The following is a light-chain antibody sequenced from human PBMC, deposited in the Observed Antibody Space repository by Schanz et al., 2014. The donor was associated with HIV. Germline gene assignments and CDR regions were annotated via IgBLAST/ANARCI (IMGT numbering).Light chain of an antibody. CDR2: DVT. Sequence: QSALTQPASVSGSPGQSITISCTGTNIDVGGYNYVSWYQQRPDKAPKLMIYDVTKRPSGVSSRFSGSKSGNTASLTISGLQAEDEAEYFCCSYAGSYPPLYVFGTGTKLTVL. J-gene: IGLJ1*01. CDR3: CSYAGSYPPLYV. CDR1: NIDVGGYNY. V-gene: IGLV2-14*03.